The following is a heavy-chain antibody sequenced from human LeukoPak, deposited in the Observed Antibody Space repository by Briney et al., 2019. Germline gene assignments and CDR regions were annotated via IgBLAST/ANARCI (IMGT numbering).Heavy chain of an antibody. V-gene: IGHV4-61*02. CDR2: IYTSGST. CDR3: ARGDRVNQN. Sequence: SQTLSLTCTVSGGSISSGSYYWSWIRQPAGKGLEWIGRIYTSGSTKYNPSLKSRVTISVDTSKNQFSLKLSSVTAADTAVYYCARGDRVNQNWGQGTLVTVSS. CDR1: GGSISSGSYY. J-gene: IGHJ4*02. D-gene: IGHD2-15*01.